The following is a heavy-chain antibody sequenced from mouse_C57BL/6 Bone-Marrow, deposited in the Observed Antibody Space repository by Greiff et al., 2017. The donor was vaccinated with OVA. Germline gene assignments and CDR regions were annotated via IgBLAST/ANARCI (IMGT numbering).Heavy chain of an antibody. D-gene: IGHD2-5*01. J-gene: IGHJ2*01. CDR1: GFTFSSYA. CDR2: ISAGGSYT. Sequence: EVMLVESGGGLVKPGGSLKLSCAASGFTFSSYAMSWVRQTPEKRLEWVATISAGGSYTYYTDNVKGRFTISRDNAKNNLYLQMSHLKSEDTAMYYCASAYYSNYNDYWGQGTTLTVSS. CDR3: ASAYYSNYNDY. V-gene: IGHV5-4*03.